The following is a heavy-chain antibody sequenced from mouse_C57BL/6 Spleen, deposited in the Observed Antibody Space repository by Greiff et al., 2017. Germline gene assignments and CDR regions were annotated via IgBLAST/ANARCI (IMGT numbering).Heavy chain of an antibody. D-gene: IGHD2-4*01. CDR3: ARKGGYDYDYAMDY. V-gene: IGHV1-20*01. Sequence: EVQVVESGPELVKPGDSVKISCKASGYSFTGYFMNWVMQSHGKSLEWIGRINPYNGDTFYNQKFKGKATLTVDKSSSTAHMELRSLTSEDSAVYYCARKGGYDYDYAMDYWGQGTSVTVSS. CDR1: GYSFTGYF. CDR2: INPYNGDT. J-gene: IGHJ4*01.